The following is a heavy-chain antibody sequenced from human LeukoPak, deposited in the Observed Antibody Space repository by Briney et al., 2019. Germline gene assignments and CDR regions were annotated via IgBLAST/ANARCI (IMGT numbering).Heavy chain of an antibody. CDR2: IRSKANSYAT. CDR3: TPGASVVTPDY. Sequence: GGSLKLSCAASGFTFSGSAMHWVRQASGKGLEWVGRIRSKANSYATAYAASVKGRFTTSRDDSKNTAYLQMNSLKTEDTAVYYCTPGASVVTPDYWGQGTLVTVSS. J-gene: IGHJ4*02. V-gene: IGHV3-73*01. D-gene: IGHD4-23*01. CDR1: GFTFSGSA.